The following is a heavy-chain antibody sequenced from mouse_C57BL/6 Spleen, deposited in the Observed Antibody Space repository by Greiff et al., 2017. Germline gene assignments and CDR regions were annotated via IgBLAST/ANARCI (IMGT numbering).Heavy chain of an antibody. CDR3: TRVLAGAMDY. CDR1: GFTFSSYA. CDR2: ISSGGDYI. J-gene: IGHJ4*01. Sequence: EVKLMESGEGLVKPGGSLKLSCAASGFTFSSYAMSWVRQTPEKRLEWVAYISSGGDYIYYADTVKGRFTISRDNARNTLYLQMSSLQSEDTAMYYCTRVLAGAMDYWGQGTSVTVSS. V-gene: IGHV5-9-1*02.